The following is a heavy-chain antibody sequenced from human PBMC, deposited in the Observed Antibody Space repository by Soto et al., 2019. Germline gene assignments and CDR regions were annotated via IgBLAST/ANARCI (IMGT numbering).Heavy chain of an antibody. J-gene: IGHJ4*02. CDR1: GFSLSTSGVG. D-gene: IGHD3-3*01. CDR3: AHTHYDFWSGYYDY. V-gene: IGHV2-5*02. CDR2: IYWDDDK. Sequence: SGPTLVNPTQTLTLTCTFSGFSLSTSGVGVGWIRQPPGKALEWLALIYWDDDKRYSPSLRSRLTITKDTSKNQVVLTMTNMDPVDTATYYCAHTHYDFWSGYYDYWGQGTLVTVSS.